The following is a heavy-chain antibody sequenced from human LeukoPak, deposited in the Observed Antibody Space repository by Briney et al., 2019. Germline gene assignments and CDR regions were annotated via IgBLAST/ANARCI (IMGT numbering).Heavy chain of an antibody. J-gene: IGHJ6*03. V-gene: IGHV3-20*04. D-gene: IGHD1-1*01. Sequence: PGGSLRLTCAASGFTFDDYGMNWVRQAPGKGLEWVSGINWHGGSTGYAGSVQGRFTISRDNAKNSLFLQMNSLTAEDTALYYCARVGGTTGTTHYYYMDVWGKGTTVTVSS. CDR1: GFTFDDYG. CDR2: INWHGGST. CDR3: ARVGGTTGTTHYYYMDV.